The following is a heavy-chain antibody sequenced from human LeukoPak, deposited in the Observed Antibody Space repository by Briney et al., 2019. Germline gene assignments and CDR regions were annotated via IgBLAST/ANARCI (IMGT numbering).Heavy chain of an antibody. Sequence: ASVKVSCKVSGYTLTVLSMHWVRQAPRKGLEWMGGFDPEDGETIYAQKFQGRVTMTEDTSTDTAYMELSSLRSEDTAVYYCATTYYGDYGMDVWGKGTTVTVSS. CDR2: FDPEDGET. CDR1: GYTLTVLS. V-gene: IGHV1-24*01. J-gene: IGHJ6*04. CDR3: ATTYYGDYGMDV. D-gene: IGHD4-17*01.